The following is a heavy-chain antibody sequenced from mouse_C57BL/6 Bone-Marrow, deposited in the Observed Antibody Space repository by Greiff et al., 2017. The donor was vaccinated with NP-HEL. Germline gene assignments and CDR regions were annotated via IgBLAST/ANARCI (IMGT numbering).Heavy chain of an antibody. Sequence: QVQLQQPGAELVKPGASVKLSCKASGYTFTSYWMHWVKQRPGQGLEWIGMIHPNSGSNNYNEKFKSKATLTVDKSSSTAYMQLSSLTSEDSAVYYCARLSSRTWFAYWGQGTLVTVSA. J-gene: IGHJ3*01. CDR3: ARLSSRTWFAY. CDR1: GYTFTSYW. V-gene: IGHV1-64*01. D-gene: IGHD1-3*01. CDR2: IHPNSGSN.